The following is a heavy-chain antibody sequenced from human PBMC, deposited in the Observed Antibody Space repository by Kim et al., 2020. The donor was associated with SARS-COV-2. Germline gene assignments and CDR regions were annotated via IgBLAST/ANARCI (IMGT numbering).Heavy chain of an antibody. Sequence: SETLSLTCTVSGGSISSSSYYWGWIRQPPGKGLEWIGWIYFSGSTYYNSTLKSRVTISVDTSKNQLSLKLSSVTAAATAVYYYARHGGSGSRPRYYLVYWGPRDLGTVS. J-gene: IGHJ4*02. CDR3: ARHGGSGSRPRYYLVY. D-gene: IGHD3-10*01. CDR1: GGSISSSSYY. V-gene: IGHV4-39*01. CDR2: IYFSGST.